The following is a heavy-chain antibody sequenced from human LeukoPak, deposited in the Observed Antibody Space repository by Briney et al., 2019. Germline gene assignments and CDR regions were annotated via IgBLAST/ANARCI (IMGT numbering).Heavy chain of an antibody. CDR2: TSSSGGAT. D-gene: IGHD6-19*01. Sequence: PGGSLRLSCAASGFIFSDYYMSWIRQVPGKGLEWVSYTSSSGGATYYAGFVKGRFTVSRDNAQNSLSLQMNSLRVEDTAVYYCAKPGSIAVAGSDAFDIWGQGTMVTVSS. CDR3: AKPGSIAVAGSDAFDI. V-gene: IGHV3-11*01. J-gene: IGHJ3*02. CDR1: GFIFSDYY.